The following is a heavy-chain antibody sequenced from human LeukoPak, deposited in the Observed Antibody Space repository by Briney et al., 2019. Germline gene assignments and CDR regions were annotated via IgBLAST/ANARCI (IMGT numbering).Heavy chain of an antibody. CDR2: ISWNSGNI. CDR1: RFTFDDYA. V-gene: IGHV3-9*01. CDR3: VKGSTSWYYFDY. Sequence: PGRSLRLSSTASRFTFDDYAMHWVRHAPGKGLEWVSGISWNSGNIGYADSVKGRFTISRDNAKNSLYLQMDSLRAEDTALYYCVKGSTSWYYFDYWGQGTLVTVSS. D-gene: IGHD2-2*01. J-gene: IGHJ4*02.